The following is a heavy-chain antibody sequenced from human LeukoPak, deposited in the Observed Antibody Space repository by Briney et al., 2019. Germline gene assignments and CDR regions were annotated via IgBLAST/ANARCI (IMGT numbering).Heavy chain of an antibody. CDR2: IYSGGST. CDR3: ARDPNYYDSSGYSGY. D-gene: IGHD3-22*01. Sequence: GSLRLSCAASGFTVSSNYMSWVRQAPGKGLEWVSVIYSGGSTYYADSVKGRFTISRDNSKNTPYLQMNSLRAEDTAVYYCARDPNYYDSSGYSGYWGQGTLVTVSS. CDR1: GFTVSSNY. J-gene: IGHJ4*02. V-gene: IGHV3-53*01.